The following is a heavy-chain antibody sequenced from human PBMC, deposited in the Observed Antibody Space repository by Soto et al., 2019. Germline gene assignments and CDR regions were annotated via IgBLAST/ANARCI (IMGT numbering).Heavy chain of an antibody. D-gene: IGHD3-10*01. Sequence: SETLSLTCTVSGGSISSGGYYWSWIRQHPGKGLEWIGYIYYSGSTYYNPSLKSRVTISVDTSKNQFSLKLSSVTAADTAVYYCARDGAGAGNYYGMDVWGQGTTVTVSS. CDR2: IYYSGST. J-gene: IGHJ6*02. V-gene: IGHV4-31*03. CDR3: ARDGAGAGNYYGMDV. CDR1: GGSISSGGYY.